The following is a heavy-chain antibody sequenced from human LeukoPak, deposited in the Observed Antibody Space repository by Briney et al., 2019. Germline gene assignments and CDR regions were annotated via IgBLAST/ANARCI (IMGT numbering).Heavy chain of an antibody. Sequence: SEALSLTCTVFGDSVSSSNYYWAWFRQPPGKGLEWIGEINHNGSPNYNPSLKSRVTISVDTSKNQFSLKLSSVTAADTAVYYCASSAAAAGGGYYYYYGMDVWGQGTTVTVSS. CDR2: INHNGSP. V-gene: IGHV4-39*07. CDR1: GDSVSSSNYY. J-gene: IGHJ6*02. D-gene: IGHD6-13*01. CDR3: ASSAAAAGGGYYYYYGMDV.